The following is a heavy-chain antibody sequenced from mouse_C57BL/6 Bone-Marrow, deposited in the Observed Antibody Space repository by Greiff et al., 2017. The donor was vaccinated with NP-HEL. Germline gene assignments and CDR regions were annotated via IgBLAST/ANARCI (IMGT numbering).Heavy chain of an antibody. Sequence: QVQLQQSGPELVKPGASVKISCKASGYAFSSSWMNWVKQRPGKGLEWIGRIYPGDGDTNYNGKFKGKATLTADKSSSTAYMQLSSLTSEDSAVYFCARWEVEFITTVFDYWGQGTTLTVSS. V-gene: IGHV1-82*01. CDR2: IYPGDGDT. J-gene: IGHJ2*01. CDR3: ARWEVEFITTVFDY. D-gene: IGHD1-1*01. CDR1: GYAFSSSW.